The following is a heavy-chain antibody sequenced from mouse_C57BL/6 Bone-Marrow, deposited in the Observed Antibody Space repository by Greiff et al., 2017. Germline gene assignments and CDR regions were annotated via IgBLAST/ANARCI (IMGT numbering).Heavy chain of an antibody. CDR3: AIRDYSNFDYAMYY. D-gene: IGHD2-5*01. CDR2: IDPSDSAT. CDR1: GYTFTSYW. J-gene: IGHJ4*01. V-gene: IGHV1-52*01. Sequence: QVHVKQPGAELVRPGSSVKLSCKASGYTFTSYWMPWVKQRPIQGLEWIGNIDPSDSATHYNQKFKDKATLTVDKSSSTAYMQLSSLTSEDSAVYYCAIRDYSNFDYAMYYWGQGTSVTVSS.